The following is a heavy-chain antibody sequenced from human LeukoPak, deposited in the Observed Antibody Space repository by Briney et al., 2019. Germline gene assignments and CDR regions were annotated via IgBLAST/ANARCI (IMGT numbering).Heavy chain of an antibody. D-gene: IGHD5-24*01. J-gene: IGHJ3*02. Sequence: GGSLRLSCAASGFTFSSHTMSWVRQAPGKGLEWVSSISSSTTYTYYADSVKGRFTISRDNAKNSLYLQMNSLRAEDTALYYCARDTMADAFDIWGQGTMVTVSS. CDR2: ISSSTTYT. CDR1: GFTFSSHT. CDR3: ARDTMADAFDI. V-gene: IGHV3-21*04.